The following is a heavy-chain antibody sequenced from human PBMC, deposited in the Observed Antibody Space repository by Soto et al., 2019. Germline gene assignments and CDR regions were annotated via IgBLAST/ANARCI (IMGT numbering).Heavy chain of an antibody. CDR3: AKGLTVEGIQLWLLDRDAFHI. V-gene: IGHV3-23*01. D-gene: IGHD5-18*01. CDR2: ISGSGGST. Sequence: PGGSLRLSCAASGFTFSSYAMSWVRQAPGKGLEWVSAISGSGGSTYYADSVKGRFTISRDNSKNTLYLQMNSLRAEDTAVYYCAKGLTVEGIQLWLLDRDAFHIWGQGTMVTVSS. J-gene: IGHJ3*02. CDR1: GFTFSSYA.